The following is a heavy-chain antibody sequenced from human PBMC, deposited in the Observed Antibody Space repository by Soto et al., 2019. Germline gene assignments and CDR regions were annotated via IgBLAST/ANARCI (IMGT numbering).Heavy chain of an antibody. CDR2: ISSSSSYI. J-gene: IGHJ4*02. CDR3: ARDYGDYRGIDY. D-gene: IGHD4-17*01. CDR1: GFTFSSYS. Sequence: GGSLRLSCAASGFTFSSYSMNWVRQAPGKGLEWVSSISSSSSYIYYADSVKGRFTISRDNAKNSLYLQMNSLRAEDTAVYYCARDYGDYRGIDYWGQGTLVTVSS. V-gene: IGHV3-21*01.